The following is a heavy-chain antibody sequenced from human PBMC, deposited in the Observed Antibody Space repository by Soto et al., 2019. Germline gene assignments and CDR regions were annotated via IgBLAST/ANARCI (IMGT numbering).Heavy chain of an antibody. CDR1: GDSVSSNSAA. V-gene: IGHV6-1*01. CDR2: TYYRSRWYN. J-gene: IGHJ6*03. Sequence: QVQLQASGPGLVKPSQTLSLTCAISGDSVSSNSAAWNWIRLSTSRGLEWLARTYYRSRWYNNYAVSVRRRISVNPDTYKNKFSLQLTYVTPEDTAVYYCAGTTSHQWYYMDVWGKGTTVTVSS. D-gene: IGHD1-7*01. CDR3: AGTTSHQWYYMDV.